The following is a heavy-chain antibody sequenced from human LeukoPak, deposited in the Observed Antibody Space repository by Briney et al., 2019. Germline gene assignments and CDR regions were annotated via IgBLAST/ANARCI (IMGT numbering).Heavy chain of an antibody. CDR1: GFTFNNYW. J-gene: IGHJ4*02. D-gene: IGHD4-23*01. CDR2: INTDGSST. V-gene: IGHV3-74*01. Sequence: PGGSLRLSCAASGFTFNNYWMHWVRQAPGKGLVWVSHINTDGSSTSYADSVKGRFTISRDNAKNTLYLQMNSLRAEDTAVYFCARANYGGNVYDYWGQGTLVTVSS. CDR3: ARANYGGNVYDY.